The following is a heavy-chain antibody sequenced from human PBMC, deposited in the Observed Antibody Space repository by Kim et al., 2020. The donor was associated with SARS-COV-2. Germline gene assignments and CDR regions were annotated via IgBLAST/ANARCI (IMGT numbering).Heavy chain of an antibody. CDR1: GASISSSTYY. V-gene: IGHV4-39*01. CDR3: WGGSRSLYSRFYF. J-gene: IGHJ4*02. CDR2: MYYSGST. D-gene: IGHD6-13*01. Sequence: SETLSLTCTVSGASISSSTYYWGWIRQPPGRRLEWIATMYYSGSTYYNPSLKSRVTMSGDPSKNQFSLKLTSVTAADTVVYYFWGGSRSLYSRFYFWGQG.